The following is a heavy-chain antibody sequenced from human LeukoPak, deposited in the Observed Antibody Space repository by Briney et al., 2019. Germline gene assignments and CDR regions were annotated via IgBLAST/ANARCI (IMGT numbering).Heavy chain of an antibody. CDR3: ARDNLAAIAGWGLDY. V-gene: IGHV1-18*03. CDR1: GYTFTSYG. D-gene: IGHD2-15*01. CDR2: ISAYNGNT. J-gene: IGHJ4*02. Sequence: ASVKVSCKASGYTFTSYGISWVRQAPGQGLEWMGWISAYNGNTYYAPNLQGRVTMTTDTSTSTAYMEPRSLRSDDMAVYYCARDNLAAIAGWGLDYWGQGTLVTVSS.